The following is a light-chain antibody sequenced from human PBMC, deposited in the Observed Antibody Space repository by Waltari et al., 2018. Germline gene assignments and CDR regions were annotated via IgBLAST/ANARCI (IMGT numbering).Light chain of an antibody. CDR2: DNN. CDR3: GTWDTDLSVV. CDR1: GSNIGNNF. Sequence: QSVLTQPPSVSAAPGQKVTLSCSGTGSNIGNNFVSWYQQLPGTAPKLLIYDNNMRPSGIPDRFSGSKSGTSATLGITGLQTGDEADYYCGTWDTDLSVVFGGGTKLTVL. V-gene: IGLV1-51*01. J-gene: IGLJ2*01.